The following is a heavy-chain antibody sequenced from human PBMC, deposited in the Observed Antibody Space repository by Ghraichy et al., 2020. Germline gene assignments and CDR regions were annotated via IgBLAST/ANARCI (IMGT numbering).Heavy chain of an antibody. CDR3: ASTRVKEKNAFHTYYYESGDYPFDS. J-gene: IGHJ4*02. CDR2: MHLSGST. Sequence: SETLSLTCTVSGVSIRTSIYYWGWIRQPPGKGLEWIGNMHLSGSTYYNPSVRSRVTISVDTSKNQFSLKLNSVTAADTAVYYCASTRVKEKNAFHTYYYESGDYPFDSWGQGTLVTVSS. CDR1: GVSIRTSIYY. D-gene: IGHD3-22*01. V-gene: IGHV4-39*01.